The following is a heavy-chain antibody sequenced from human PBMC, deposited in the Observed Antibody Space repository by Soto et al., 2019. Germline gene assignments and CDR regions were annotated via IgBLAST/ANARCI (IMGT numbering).Heavy chain of an antibody. Sequence: EEQLVESGGDLVQPGGSLTLSCVGSGFTFTDHYMEWVRQAPGKGLEWIARSRNKAKSYTTDYAASVKGRFTISRDLSKNSLYLQMNNLKIEDTAVYYCSGWEGGWGQGTLVTVSS. V-gene: IGHV3-72*01. J-gene: IGHJ4*02. D-gene: IGHD1-26*01. CDR1: GFTFTDHY. CDR3: SGWEGG. CDR2: SRNKAKSYTT.